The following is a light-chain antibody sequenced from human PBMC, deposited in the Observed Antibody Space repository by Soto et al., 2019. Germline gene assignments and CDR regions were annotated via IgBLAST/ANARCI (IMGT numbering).Light chain of an antibody. CDR2: SAS. CDR3: QQSYSTPPIT. Sequence: IQMTQTPCAQSAAVGDTVTITCRASQSIRSHLNWYQQKPGKAPKLLIYSASSLQSGVPSRFSGSGSGTDFTLTISDLQPEDFATYYCQQSYSTPPITFGQGTRLEIK. V-gene: IGKV1-39*01. J-gene: IGKJ5*01. CDR1: QSIRSH.